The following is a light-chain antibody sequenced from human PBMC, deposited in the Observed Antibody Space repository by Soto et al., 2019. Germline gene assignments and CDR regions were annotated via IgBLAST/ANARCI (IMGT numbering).Light chain of an antibody. V-gene: IGLV2-14*01. CDR1: RSDVGGYNY. J-gene: IGLJ1*01. CDR3: SSYTSSSTL. CDR2: AVT. Sequence: QSALTQPRSVSGSPGQSVTISCTGSRSDVGGYNYVSWYQQHPGKAPKLMIYAVTDRPSGVSSRFSGSKSGNTASLTISGLQAEDEADYYCSSYTSSSTLFGTGTKLTVL.